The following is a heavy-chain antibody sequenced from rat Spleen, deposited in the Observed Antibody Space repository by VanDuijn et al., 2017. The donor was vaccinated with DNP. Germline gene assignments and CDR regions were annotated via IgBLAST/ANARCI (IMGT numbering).Heavy chain of an antibody. Sequence: EVQLVESGGGLVQPGRSLKLSCAASGFIFSNYYMAWVRQAPKKGLEWVATISTSGSRTYYPDSVKGRFTISRDNAKSSLYLQMNSLKSEDTATYYCARHVGVEDYWGQGVMVTVSS. CDR1: GFIFSNYY. V-gene: IGHV5-25*01. CDR3: ARHVGVEDY. CDR2: ISTSGSRT. J-gene: IGHJ2*01. D-gene: IGHD4-2*01.